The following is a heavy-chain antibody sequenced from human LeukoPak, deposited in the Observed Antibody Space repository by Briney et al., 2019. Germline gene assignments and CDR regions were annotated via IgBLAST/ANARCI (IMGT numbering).Heavy chain of an antibody. CDR3: ARARVYILTGYLYGMDV. CDR2: INPNRGGT. J-gene: IGHJ6*02. Sequence: ASVKVSCKASGYTFTGHYMHWVRQAAGQGLEGMGWINPNRGGTKYAQKFQGRVTMTRDTSISTAYMELSRLRSDDTAVYYCARARVYILTGYLYGMDVWGQGTTVTVSS. V-gene: IGHV1-2*02. CDR1: GYTFTGHY. D-gene: IGHD3-9*01.